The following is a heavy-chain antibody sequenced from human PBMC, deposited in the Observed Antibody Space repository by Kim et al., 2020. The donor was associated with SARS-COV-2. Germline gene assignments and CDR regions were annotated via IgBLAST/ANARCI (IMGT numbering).Heavy chain of an antibody. Sequence: GGSLRLSCAASGFTFSSYSMNWVRQAPGKGLEWVSSISSSSSYIYYADSVKGRFTISRDNAKNSLYLQMNSLRAEDTAVYYCARGLVAGGGLDPCGQGTLLTVSS. D-gene: IGHD3-10*01. CDR1: GFTFSSYS. CDR3: ARGLVAGGGLDP. CDR2: ISSSSSYI. J-gene: IGHJ5*02. V-gene: IGHV3-21*01.